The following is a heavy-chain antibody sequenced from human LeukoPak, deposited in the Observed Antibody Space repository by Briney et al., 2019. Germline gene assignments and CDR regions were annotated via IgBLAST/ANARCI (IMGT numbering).Heavy chain of an antibody. CDR3: ARNKAVAGTWWFDP. J-gene: IGHJ5*02. Sequence: GGSLRLSCAAPGFTFDDYGMSWVRQAPGKGLEWVSGINWNGGSTGYADSVKGRFTISRDNAKNSLYLQMNSLRAEDTALYHCARNKAVAGTWWFDPWGQGTLVTVSS. CDR1: GFTFDDYG. D-gene: IGHD6-19*01. V-gene: IGHV3-20*01. CDR2: INWNGGST.